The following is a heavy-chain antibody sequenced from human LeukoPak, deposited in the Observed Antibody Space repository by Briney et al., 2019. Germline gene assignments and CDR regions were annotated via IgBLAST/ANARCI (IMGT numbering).Heavy chain of an antibody. CDR2: ISGSGGST. Sequence: GGSLRLSCAASGFTFSSYGMSWVRQAPGKGLEWVSAISGSGGSTYYADSVKGRFTISRDNSKNTLYLQMNSLRAEDTAVYYCARDLSGITGYTYGRGIDYWGQGTLVTVSS. D-gene: IGHD5-18*01. J-gene: IGHJ4*02. V-gene: IGHV3-23*01. CDR3: ARDLSGITGYTYGRGIDY. CDR1: GFTFSSYG.